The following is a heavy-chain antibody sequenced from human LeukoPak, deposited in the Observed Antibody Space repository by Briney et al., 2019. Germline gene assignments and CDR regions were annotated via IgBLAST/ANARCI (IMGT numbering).Heavy chain of an antibody. CDR3: ARVADYDILTGYYSLDY. CDR1: GGSISSGGYY. J-gene: IGHJ4*02. CDR2: IYYSGST. D-gene: IGHD3-9*01. Sequence: PSETLSLTCTVSGGSISSGGYYWSWIRQHPGKGLEWIGYIYYSGSTYYNPSLKSRVTISVDTSKNQFSLKLSSVTAADTAVYYCARVADYDILTGYYSLDYWGQGTLVTVSS. V-gene: IGHV4-31*03.